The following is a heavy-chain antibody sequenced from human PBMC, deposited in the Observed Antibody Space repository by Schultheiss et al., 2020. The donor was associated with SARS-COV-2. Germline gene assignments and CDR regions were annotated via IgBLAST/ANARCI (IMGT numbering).Heavy chain of an antibody. V-gene: IGHV1-69*04. D-gene: IGHD3-16*02. CDR2: IIPILGIA. CDR3: ARDGSRFTYGMDV. J-gene: IGHJ6*02. Sequence: SVKVSCKASGGTFSSYAISWVRQAPGQGLEWMGRIIPILGIANYAQKLQGRVTMTTDTSTSTAYMELRSLRSDDTAVYYCARDGSRFTYGMDVWGQGTTVTVSS. CDR1: GGTFSSYA.